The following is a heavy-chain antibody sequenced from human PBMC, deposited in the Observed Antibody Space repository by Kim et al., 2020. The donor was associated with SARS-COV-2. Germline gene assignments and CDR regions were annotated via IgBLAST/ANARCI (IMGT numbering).Heavy chain of an antibody. J-gene: IGHJ4*02. CDR3: ARLNPLGDNSGYEDFDY. CDR2: IDPSDSYT. D-gene: IGHD5-12*01. V-gene: IGHV5-10-1*01. Sequence: GESLKISCKGSGYSFTSYWISWVRQMPGKGLEWMGRIDPSDSYTNYSPSFQGHVTISADKSISTAYLQWSSLKASDTAMYYCARLNPLGDNSGYEDFDYWGQGTLVTVSS. CDR1: GYSFTSYW.